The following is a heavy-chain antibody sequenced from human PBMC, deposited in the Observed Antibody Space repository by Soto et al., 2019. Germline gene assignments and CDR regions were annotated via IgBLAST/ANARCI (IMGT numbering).Heavy chain of an antibody. CDR2: TYYRSKWYN. Sequence: SQTLSLTCAISGDSVSSNSAAWNWIRQSPSRGLEWLGRTYYRSKWYNDYAVSVKSRITINPDTSKNQFSLQLNSVTPEDTAVYYCARVAAVAGQSIRFDTCSQRTPVTVSS. D-gene: IGHD6-19*01. J-gene: IGHJ5*01. CDR3: ARVAAVAGQSIRFDT. V-gene: IGHV6-1*01. CDR1: GDSVSSNSAA.